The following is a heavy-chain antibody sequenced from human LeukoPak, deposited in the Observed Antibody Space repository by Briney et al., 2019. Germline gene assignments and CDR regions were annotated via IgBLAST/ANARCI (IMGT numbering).Heavy chain of an antibody. D-gene: IGHD2-2*02. V-gene: IGHV1-2*02. J-gene: IGHJ4*02. CDR1: GYTFTSYG. CDR2: INPNSGGT. Sequence: ASVKVSCKASGYTFTSYGISWVRQAPGQGLEWMGWINPNSGGTNYAQKFQGRVTMTRDTSISTAYMELSRLRSDDTAVYYCARSERDLAETEDIVVVPAVIGGDYWGQGTLVTVSS. CDR3: ARSERDLAETEDIVVVPAVIGGDY.